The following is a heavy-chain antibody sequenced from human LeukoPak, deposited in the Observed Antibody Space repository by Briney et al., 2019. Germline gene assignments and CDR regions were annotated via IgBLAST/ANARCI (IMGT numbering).Heavy chain of an antibody. CDR2: ISSSSSYI. V-gene: IGHV3-21*01. J-gene: IGHJ4*02. Sequence: PGGSLRLSCAASGFTFSSYSMNWVRQAPGKGLEWVSSISSSSSYIYYADSVKGRFTISRDNAKNSLYLQMNSLRAEDTAVYYCASGLWFGELLDYFDYWGQGTLVTVSS. CDR3: ASGLWFGELLDYFDY. D-gene: IGHD3-10*01. CDR1: GFTFSSYS.